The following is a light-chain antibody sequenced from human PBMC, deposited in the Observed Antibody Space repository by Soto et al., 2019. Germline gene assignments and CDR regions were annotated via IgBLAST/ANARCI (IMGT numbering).Light chain of an antibody. V-gene: IGLV2-8*01. Sequence: QSVLTQPPSASGSPGQSVTISCTGTSSDVGGYHYVSWYQQYPGRAPKLMIYEVTKRPSGVPDRFSGSKSGNTASLTVPRLQAEDEAEYYCSSYAASNNFYFVFGGGTQLTVL. CDR1: SSDVGGYHY. CDR3: SSYAASNNFYFV. J-gene: IGLJ3*02. CDR2: EVT.